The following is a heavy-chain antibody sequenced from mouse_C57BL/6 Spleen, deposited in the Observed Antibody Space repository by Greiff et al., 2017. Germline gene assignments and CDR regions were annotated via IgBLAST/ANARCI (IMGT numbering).Heavy chain of an antibody. J-gene: IGHJ1*03. CDR2: IWTGGGT. D-gene: IGHD1-1*01. CDR3: ARNPLHYGSSHWYFDV. Sequence: VMLVESGPGLVAPSQSLSITCTVTGFSLTSYAISWVRQPPGKGLAWVGVIWTGGGTNYNSALKSRLSISKDNSKSQVFLKMNSLQTDSTARYYCARNPLHYGSSHWYFDVWGTGTTFSVSS. V-gene: IGHV2-9-1*01. CDR1: GFSLTSYA.